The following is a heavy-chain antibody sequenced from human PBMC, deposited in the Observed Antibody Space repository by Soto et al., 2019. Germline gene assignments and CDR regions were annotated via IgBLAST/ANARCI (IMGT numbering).Heavy chain of an antibody. CDR1: GGTFNTYA. D-gene: IGHD3-10*01. Sequence: QVQLVQSGAEMKKPGSSVKVSCQSSGGTFNTYAMNWVRQAPGQGTEWMGDISPMFGAANYAPKFQGRVTMTADESTGTSYMQLSSLTSEDTALYFCAMEVQVHTPAFVYWGQGTLVTVSS. CDR2: ISPMFGAA. V-gene: IGHV1-69*19. CDR3: AMEVQVHTPAFVY. J-gene: IGHJ4*02.